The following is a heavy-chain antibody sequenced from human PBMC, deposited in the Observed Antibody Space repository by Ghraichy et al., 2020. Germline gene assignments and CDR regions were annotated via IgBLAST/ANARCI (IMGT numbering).Heavy chain of an antibody. CDR2: IYPGDSDT. D-gene: IGHD1-26*01. Sequence: GESLNISCKGSGYSFTSYWIGWVRQMPGKGLEWMGIIYPGDSDTRYSPSFQGQVTISADKSISTAYLQWSSLKASDTAMYYCARHREAAKRGYYYGMDVWGQGTTVTVSS. CDR1: GYSFTSYW. J-gene: IGHJ6*02. CDR3: ARHREAAKRGYYYGMDV. V-gene: IGHV5-51*01.